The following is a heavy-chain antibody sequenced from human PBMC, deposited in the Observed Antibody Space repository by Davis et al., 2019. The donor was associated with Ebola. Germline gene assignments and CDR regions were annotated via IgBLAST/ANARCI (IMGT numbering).Heavy chain of an antibody. J-gene: IGHJ6*02. CDR3: ARCSSTSGWCVLNA. Sequence: AASVKVSCKASGGTFSSYAISWVRQAPGQGLEWMGGIIPIFGTANYAQKFQGRVTITADKSTSTAYMELSSLRSEDTAVYYCARCSSTSGWCVLNAWGQGTTVTVSS. CDR2: IIPIFGTA. CDR1: GGTFSSYA. V-gene: IGHV1-69*06. D-gene: IGHD2-2*01.